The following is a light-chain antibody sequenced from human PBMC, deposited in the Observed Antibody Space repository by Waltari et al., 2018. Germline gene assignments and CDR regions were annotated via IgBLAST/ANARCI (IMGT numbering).Light chain of an antibody. V-gene: IGKV1-5*01. CDR2: DAS. Sequence: DIQITQSPSTLSASVGDRVTITCRASQSIRSWLAWYQQKPGKAPKLLIYDASSLESGVPSRFSGSGSGTEFTLTISSLQPEDFATYYCQQYQGYSGTFGRGTKV. CDR1: QSIRSW. CDR3: QQYQGYSGT. J-gene: IGKJ1*01.